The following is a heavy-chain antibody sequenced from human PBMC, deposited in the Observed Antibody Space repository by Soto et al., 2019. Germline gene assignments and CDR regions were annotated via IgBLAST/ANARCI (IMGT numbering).Heavy chain of an antibody. V-gene: IGHV1-69*06. CDR1: GGTFSSYA. CDR3: ASWDGYNKYFFG. Sequence: SVKVSCKASGGTFSSYAISWVRQAPGQGLEWMGGIIPIFGTANYAQKFQGRVTITADKSTSTAYMELSSLRSEDTAVYYCASWDGYNKYFFGWGQGTLVTVSS. D-gene: IGHD4-4*01. J-gene: IGHJ4*02. CDR2: IIPIFGTA.